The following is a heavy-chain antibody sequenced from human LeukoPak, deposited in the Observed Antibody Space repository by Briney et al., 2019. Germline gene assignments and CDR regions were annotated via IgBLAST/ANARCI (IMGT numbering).Heavy chain of an antibody. D-gene: IGHD2-21*02. V-gene: IGHV3-48*04. J-gene: IGHJ3*01. CDR3: AKDLGVVTTIPVFNF. Sequence: GGSLRLSCAASGFTFSSYSMNWVRQAPGKGLEWVSYISSSSSTIYYADSVKGRFTISRDNAKNSLYLQMNSLRAEDTAVYYWAKDLGVVTTIPVFNFWDQGTMVTFSS. CDR2: ISSSSSTI. CDR1: GFTFSSYS.